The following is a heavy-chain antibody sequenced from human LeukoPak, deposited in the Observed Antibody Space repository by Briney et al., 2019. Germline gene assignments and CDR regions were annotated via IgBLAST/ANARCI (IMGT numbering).Heavy chain of an antibody. J-gene: IGHJ6*02. CDR3: ARDFRLPRPGYYYGMDV. D-gene: IGHD6-6*01. V-gene: IGHV1-2*02. CDR1: GYTFTGYY. CDR2: INPNSGGT. Sequence: ASVKVSCKASGYTFTGYYMHWVRQAPGQGLEWMGWINPNSGGTNYAQKFQGRVTMTRDTSISTAYMELSRPRSDDTAVYYCARDFRLPRPGYYYGMDVWGQGTTVTVSS.